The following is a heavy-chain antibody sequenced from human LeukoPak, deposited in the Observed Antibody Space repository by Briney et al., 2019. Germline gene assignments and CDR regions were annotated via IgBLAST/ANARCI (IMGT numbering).Heavy chain of an antibody. J-gene: IGHJ4*02. CDR1: GYTFTSYY. CDR2: INPSGGST. Sequence: ASVKVSCKASGYTFTSYYMHWVRQAPGQGLEWMGIINPSGGSTSYAQKFQGRVTMTRDMSTSTVYMELSSLRSEDTAVYYCARDRSLTIIVYWGQGTLVTVSS. V-gene: IGHV1-46*01. D-gene: IGHD3-22*01. CDR3: ARDRSLTIIVY.